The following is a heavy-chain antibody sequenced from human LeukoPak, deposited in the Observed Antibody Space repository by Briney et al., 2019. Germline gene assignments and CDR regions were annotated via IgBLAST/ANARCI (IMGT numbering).Heavy chain of an antibody. CDR2: INHSGST. CDR1: GGSFSGYY. D-gene: IGHD1-1*01. Sequence: PSETLSLTCAVYGGSFSGYYWSWIRQPPGKGLEWIGEINHSGSTNYIPSLKSRVTISLDTSKNQFSLKLSSVTAADTAVYYCATLQTGRFDYWGQGTLVTVSS. CDR3: ATLQTGRFDY. J-gene: IGHJ4*02. V-gene: IGHV4-34*01.